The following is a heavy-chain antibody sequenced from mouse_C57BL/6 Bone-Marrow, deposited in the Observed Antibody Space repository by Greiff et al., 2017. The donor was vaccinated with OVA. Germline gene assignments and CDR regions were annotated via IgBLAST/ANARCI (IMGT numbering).Heavy chain of an antibody. Sequence: VQLQQSGAELARPGASVKLSCKASGYTFTSYGISWVKQRTGQGLEWIGEIYPRSGNTYYNEKFKGKATLTADQSSSTAYMELRSLTSEDSAVYFCARGDLLWLRRGFDYWGQGTTLTVSS. CDR1: GYTFTSYG. CDR3: ARGDLLWLRRGFDY. CDR2: IYPRSGNT. D-gene: IGHD2-2*01. J-gene: IGHJ2*01. V-gene: IGHV1-81*01.